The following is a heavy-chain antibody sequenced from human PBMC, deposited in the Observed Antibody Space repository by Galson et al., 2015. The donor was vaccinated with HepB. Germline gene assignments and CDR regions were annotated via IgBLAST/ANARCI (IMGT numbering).Heavy chain of an antibody. CDR3: ASPGELSPHDAFDI. CDR2: ISSSGSTI. CDR1: GFTFSDYY. J-gene: IGHJ3*02. V-gene: IGHV3-11*01. D-gene: IGHD3-16*02. Sequence: SLRLSCAASGFTFSDYYMSWIRQAPGKGLEWVSYISSSGSTIYYADSVKGRFTISRDNAKNSLYLQMNSLRAEDTAVYYCASPGELSPHDAFDIWGQGTMVTVSS.